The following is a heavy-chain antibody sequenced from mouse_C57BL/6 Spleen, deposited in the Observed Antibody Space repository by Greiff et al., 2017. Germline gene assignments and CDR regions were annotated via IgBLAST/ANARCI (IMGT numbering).Heavy chain of an antibody. CDR1: GFTFTDYS. J-gene: IGHJ4*01. V-gene: IGHV14-1*01. D-gene: IGHD3-2*02. CDR2: IDPEDGDT. Sequence: EVQLQQSGAELVRPGASVKLSCTASGFTFTDYSMHWVKQRPEQGLEWIGMIDPEDGDTEYAPKFKGKATMTADTSSNTAYLQLSRLTSEDTAVYYCSRQRRLRWAMDDWGKGTSVTVSS. CDR3: SRQRRLRWAMDD.